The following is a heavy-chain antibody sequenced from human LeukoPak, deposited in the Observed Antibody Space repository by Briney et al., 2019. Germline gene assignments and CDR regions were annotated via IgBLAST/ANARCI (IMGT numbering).Heavy chain of an antibody. CDR1: GFTFTSYG. V-gene: IGHV3-33*01. CDR3: ARGGRLVRGVTGYYGMDV. D-gene: IGHD3-10*01. Sequence: PGRSLRLSCAASGFTFTSYGMPWVRQAPGKGLERVAVIRYDGSNKYYADSVKGRFTISRDNSKNTLYLQMNSLRAEDTAVYYCARGGRLVRGVTGYYGMDVWGQGTTVTVSS. J-gene: IGHJ6*02. CDR2: IRYDGSNK.